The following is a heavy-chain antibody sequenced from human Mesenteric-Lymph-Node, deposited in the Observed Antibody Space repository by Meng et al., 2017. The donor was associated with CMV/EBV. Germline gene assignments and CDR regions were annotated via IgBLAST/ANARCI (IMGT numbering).Heavy chain of an antibody. CDR3: ARNPIVGANNYFDY. CDR1: VGSLSSGSYD. CDR2: IYYSGST. D-gene: IGHD1-26*01. V-gene: IGHV4-31*02. Sequence: SVGSLSSGSYDWRWIRQNPGKGLEWIGYIYYSGSTYYNPSLKSRVTISEDTSKNQFSLTLSSVTAADTAVYYCARNPIVGANNYFDYWGQGTLVTVSS. J-gene: IGHJ4*02.